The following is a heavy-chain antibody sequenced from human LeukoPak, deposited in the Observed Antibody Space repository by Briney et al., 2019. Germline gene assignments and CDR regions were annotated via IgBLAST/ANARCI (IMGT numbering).Heavy chain of an antibody. Sequence: GGSLRLSCGASEFSLRSYSMDWVRQAPGKGLEWVSHINSGSSTIYYADSVKGRFTISRDNAGNSLYLHMNSLRAEDTAVYHCARISSSWSDYWGQGTLVTVSS. V-gene: IGHV3-48*01. D-gene: IGHD6-13*01. CDR2: INSGSSTI. CDR1: EFSLRSYS. J-gene: IGHJ4*02. CDR3: ARISSSWSDY.